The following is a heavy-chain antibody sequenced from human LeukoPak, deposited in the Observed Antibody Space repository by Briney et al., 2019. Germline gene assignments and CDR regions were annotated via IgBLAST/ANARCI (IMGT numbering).Heavy chain of an antibody. CDR1: GFTFRDYD. CDR3: AKDSAKKYDDY. Sequence: GGSLRLSCAASGFTFRDYDMTWIRQAPGKGLEWLSYISTSSTTIYYADSVKGRFTISRDNAKNTLYLQMNGLRAEDTAVYYCAKDSAKKYDDYWGQGTLVTVSS. CDR2: ISTSSTTI. V-gene: IGHV3-11*01. D-gene: IGHD2/OR15-2a*01. J-gene: IGHJ4*02.